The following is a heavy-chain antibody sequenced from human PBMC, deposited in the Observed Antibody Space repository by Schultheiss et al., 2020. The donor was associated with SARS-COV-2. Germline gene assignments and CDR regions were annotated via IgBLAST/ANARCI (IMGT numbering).Heavy chain of an antibody. CDR1: GFTFSSYA. V-gene: IGHV3-23*01. Sequence: GGSLRLSCAASGFTFSSYAMSWVRQAPGKGLEWVSAISGSGGSTYYADSVKGRFTVSRDNSKNTLFLQMNSLRAEDTAVYYCASEGLRFLENDYWGQGTLVTVSS. J-gene: IGHJ4*02. CDR3: ASEGLRFLENDY. D-gene: IGHD3-3*01. CDR2: ISGSGGST.